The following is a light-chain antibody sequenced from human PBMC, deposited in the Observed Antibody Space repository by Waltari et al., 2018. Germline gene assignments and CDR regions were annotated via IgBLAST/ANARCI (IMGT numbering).Light chain of an antibody. CDR2: AAS. CDR1: QSLGSN. Sequence: EIAMTQSPATLSVSPGERATLSCRASQSLGSNLAWYRQKPGQAPRLLIYAASTRATGIPARFSGSGSGTEFTLTISSLQSEDFAIYYCQQYNDWPPTWTFGQGTKVEIK. CDR3: QQYNDWPPTWT. V-gene: IGKV3-15*01. J-gene: IGKJ1*01.